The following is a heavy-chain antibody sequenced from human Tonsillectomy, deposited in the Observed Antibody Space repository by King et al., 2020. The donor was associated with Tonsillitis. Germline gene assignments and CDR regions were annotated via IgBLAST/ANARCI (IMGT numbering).Heavy chain of an antibody. D-gene: IGHD3-10*01. CDR1: GLTFSRYW. CDR2: IKSDGSST. J-gene: IGHJ3*02. Sequence: VQLVESGGGLVQPGGSLRLSCAASGLTFSRYWMHWVRHAPGKGLVWGSRIKSDGSSTNYADSVKGRFTISRDNAKNTLYLQMNSLKVEDTAVYYCARNYYYGSGSYYGLSDAFDIWGQGTMVTVSS. V-gene: IGHV3-74*01. CDR3: ARNYYYGSGSYYGLSDAFDI.